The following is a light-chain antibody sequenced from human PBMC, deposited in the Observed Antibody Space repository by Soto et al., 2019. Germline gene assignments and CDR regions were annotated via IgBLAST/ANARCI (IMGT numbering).Light chain of an antibody. CDR1: QDIRSD. CDR3: LQDNNYPLT. Sequence: AIQMTQFPSSLSASVGDRVTITCRASQDIRSDLGWYQQKPGKAPKLLIYASSSLQSGVPSRFSGSGSGTDFTLTISSLQPDDFATYYCLQDNNYPLTFGGGTEVEIK. J-gene: IGKJ4*01. V-gene: IGKV1-6*01. CDR2: ASS.